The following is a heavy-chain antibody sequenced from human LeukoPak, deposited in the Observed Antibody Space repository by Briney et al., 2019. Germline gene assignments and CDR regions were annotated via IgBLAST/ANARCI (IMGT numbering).Heavy chain of an antibody. Sequence: XGGFDPEDGETIYAQKFQGRVTMTEDTSTDTAYMELSSLRSEDTAVYYCATPRDSGSYRDYWGQGTLVTVSS. V-gene: IGHV1-24*01. CDR3: ATPRDSGSYRDY. CDR2: FDPEDGET. J-gene: IGHJ4*02. D-gene: IGHD1-26*01.